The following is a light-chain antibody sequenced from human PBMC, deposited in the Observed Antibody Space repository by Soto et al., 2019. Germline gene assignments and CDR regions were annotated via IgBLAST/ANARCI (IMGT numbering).Light chain of an antibody. CDR3: QQNGSSPLWT. J-gene: IGKJ1*01. V-gene: IGKV3-20*01. CDR2: GAS. Sequence: EIALTQSPGTLSLSPGERATLSCRASQSVTSSYLAWYQPKPGQAPRLLIYGASSRATGIPELFSGSGSGTDFTLTISKLETEVFSVYYCQQNGSSPLWTFRQGTKVEIK. CDR1: QSVTSSY.